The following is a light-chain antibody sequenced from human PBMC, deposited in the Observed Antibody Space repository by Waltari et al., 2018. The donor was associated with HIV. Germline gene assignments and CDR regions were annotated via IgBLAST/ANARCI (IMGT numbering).Light chain of an antibody. CDR2: EVY. CDR1: SSDVGSYNL. CDR3: CSYAGSSIP. J-gene: IGLJ2*01. Sequence: QSALTQPASVSGSIGQSITISCTGTSSDVGSYNLFSWYQHHPGNAPKLIIYEVYKRPSGVSNRFSGSKSGNTASLTVSGLQAEDEADYYCCSYAGSSIPFGGGTKLTVL. V-gene: IGLV2-23*02.